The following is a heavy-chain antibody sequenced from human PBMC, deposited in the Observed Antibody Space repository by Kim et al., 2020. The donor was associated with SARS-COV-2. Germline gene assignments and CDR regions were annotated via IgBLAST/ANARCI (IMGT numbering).Heavy chain of an antibody. CDR3: ARGLEGYSSGWYWDY. D-gene: IGHD6-19*01. J-gene: IGHJ4*02. Sequence: PSLKSRVTISVDTSENQFSLKLSAVTAADTAVYYCARGLEGYSSGWYWDYWGQGTLVTVSS. V-gene: IGHV4-59*09.